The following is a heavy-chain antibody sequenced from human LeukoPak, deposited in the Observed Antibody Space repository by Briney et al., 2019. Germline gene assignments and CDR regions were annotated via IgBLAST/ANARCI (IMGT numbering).Heavy chain of an antibody. CDR3: TTSYSGSYAGVGY. J-gene: IGHJ4*02. V-gene: IGHV3-15*01. Sequence: GGALGLSCAASGFTFSNAWMSWVRQAAGKGLEWVGRIKSKTDGGTTDYAAPVKGRFTISRDDSKNTLYLQMNSLKTEDTAVYYCTTSYSGSYAGVGYWGQGTLVTVSS. CDR2: IKSKTDGGTT. D-gene: IGHD1-26*01. CDR1: GFTFSNAW.